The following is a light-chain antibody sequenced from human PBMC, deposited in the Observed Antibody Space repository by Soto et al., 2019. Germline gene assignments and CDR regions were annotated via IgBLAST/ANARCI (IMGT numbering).Light chain of an antibody. V-gene: IGLV2-14*01. CDR3: TSYTTSSARVV. Sequence: QSALTQPASVSGSPGQSITISCTGTSSDVGGYNYVSWYQQHPGKAPKLMIYEVSHRPSGVSNRFSGSKSGIMASLTISGLQAEDEADYYCTSYTTSSARVVFGGGTKVTVL. CDR1: SSDVGGYNY. J-gene: IGLJ2*01. CDR2: EVS.